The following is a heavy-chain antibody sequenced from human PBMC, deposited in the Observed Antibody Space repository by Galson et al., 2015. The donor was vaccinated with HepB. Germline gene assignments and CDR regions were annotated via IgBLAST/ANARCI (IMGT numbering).Heavy chain of an antibody. J-gene: IGHJ4*02. CDR3: ARLFSYLVDSSGFFGY. V-gene: IGHV3-66*02. Sequence: SLRLSCAASGFTVSSNYMSWVRQAPGKGLEWVSVIYSGGSTYYADSVKGRFTISRDNSKNTLYLQMNSLRAEDTAVYYCARLFSYLVDSSGFFGYWGQGTLVTVSS. D-gene: IGHD3-22*01. CDR1: GFTVSSNY. CDR2: IYSGGST.